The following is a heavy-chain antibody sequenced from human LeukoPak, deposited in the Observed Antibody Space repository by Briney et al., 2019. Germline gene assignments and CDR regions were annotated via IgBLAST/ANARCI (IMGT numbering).Heavy chain of an antibody. D-gene: IGHD3-3*01. CDR1: GFTFSSYS. Sequence: GGSLRLSCAASGFTFSSYSMNWVRQAPGKGLEWVSSISSSSSYIHYADSVKGRFTISRDNAKNSLYLQMSSLRAEDTAVYYCARERQNKDFWSGGDYWGQGTLVTVSS. V-gene: IGHV3-21*01. CDR2: ISSSSSYI. CDR3: ARERQNKDFWSGGDY. J-gene: IGHJ4*02.